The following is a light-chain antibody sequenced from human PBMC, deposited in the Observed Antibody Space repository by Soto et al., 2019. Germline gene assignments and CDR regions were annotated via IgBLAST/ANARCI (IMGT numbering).Light chain of an antibody. Sequence: EIVMTQSPATLSVSPGERATLSCRASQSVSNNLAWYQQKPGQAPRLLICGASTRATGIPARFSGSGSGTEFTLTITSLQPDDFGVYYCQQYKSSSTFGQGTKVDIK. CDR3: QQYKSSST. CDR1: QSVSNN. CDR2: GAS. J-gene: IGKJ1*01. V-gene: IGKV3-15*01.